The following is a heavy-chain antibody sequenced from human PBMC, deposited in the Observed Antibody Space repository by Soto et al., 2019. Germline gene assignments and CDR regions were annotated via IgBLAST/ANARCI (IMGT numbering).Heavy chain of an antibody. D-gene: IGHD6-19*01. J-gene: IGHJ5*02. CDR3: AKDGKGRYSSGWYAGGSRGWFDP. CDR2: ISGSGGST. CDR1: GFTFSSYA. V-gene: IGHV3-23*01. Sequence: EVQLLESGGGLVQPGGSLRLSCAASGFTFSSYAMSWVRQAPGKGLEWVSAISGSGGSTYYADSVKGRFTISRDNSKNTLYLQMNSLRAEDTAVYYCAKDGKGRYSSGWYAGGSRGWFDPWGQGTLVTVSS.